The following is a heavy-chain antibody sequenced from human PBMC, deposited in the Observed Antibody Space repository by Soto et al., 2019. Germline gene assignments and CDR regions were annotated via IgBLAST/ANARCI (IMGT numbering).Heavy chain of an antibody. J-gene: IGHJ6*02. CDR3: AVVTGPYYSGMDV. Sequence: SVKVSCKASVGTFSSYAIRWVRQAPGQRREWMGGIIPSFGTANYAQKFQGRVTITADESTSTAYMELSSLRSEDTAVYYCAVVTGPYYSGMDVWGQGTTVTVSS. D-gene: IGHD1-20*01. CDR1: VGTFSSYA. CDR2: IIPSFGTA. V-gene: IGHV1-69*13.